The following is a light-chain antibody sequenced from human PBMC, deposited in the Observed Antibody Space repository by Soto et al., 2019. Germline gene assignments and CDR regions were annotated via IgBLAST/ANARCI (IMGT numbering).Light chain of an antibody. CDR3: GAWDSSLSAWV. CDR2: DNN. CDR1: TSNIGNSY. Sequence: QSVLTQPPSVSAAPGQKVTISCSGCTSNIGNSYVSWYQQLPGTAPKLVIYDNNKRPSGIPDRFSGSKSGTSATLGITGLQTGDEADYYCGAWDSSLSAWVFGGGTKVTVL. V-gene: IGLV1-51*01. J-gene: IGLJ3*02.